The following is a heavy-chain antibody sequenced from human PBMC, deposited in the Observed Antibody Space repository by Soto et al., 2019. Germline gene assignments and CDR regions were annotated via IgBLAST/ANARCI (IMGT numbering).Heavy chain of an antibody. V-gene: IGHV4-4*07. D-gene: IGHD6-19*01. Sequence: ASETLSLTCTVSGDSRSLFYWSWDRQSAGKGLEWIGRIYTSGSTTYNPSLQSRVTMSLDTSKNQLSLKLSSVTAADTAVYYCARDSVAGAMDVWGQGITVTVSS. CDR1: GDSRSLFY. CDR2: IYTSGST. J-gene: IGHJ6*02. CDR3: ARDSVAGAMDV.